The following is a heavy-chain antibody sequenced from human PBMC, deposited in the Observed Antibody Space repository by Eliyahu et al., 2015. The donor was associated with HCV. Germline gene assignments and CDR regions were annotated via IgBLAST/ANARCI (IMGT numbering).Heavy chain of an antibody. J-gene: IGHJ4*02. V-gene: IGHV4-59*01. Sequence: QVQLQESGPGLVKPSETLSLTCTVSGGSISAYYWSWIRQPPGEGLEWIGYIYSSGGTNYNPSLKSRVTISVDTSKNQFSLKLTSVTAADTAVYYCAREPMAAPGTFDYWGQGTLVTVSS. CDR3: AREPMAAPGTFDY. CDR2: IYSSGGT. D-gene: IGHD6-13*01. CDR1: GGSISAYY.